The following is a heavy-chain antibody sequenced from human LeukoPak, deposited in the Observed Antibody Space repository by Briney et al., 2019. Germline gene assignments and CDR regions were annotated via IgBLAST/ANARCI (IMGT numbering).Heavy chain of an antibody. Sequence: ASVKVSCKASGYTFTSYGISWVRQAPGQGLEWMGWISAYNGNTNYAQKLQGRVTMTTDTSTSTAYMELRSLRSDDTAVYYCARDHYPMDRGVIGYWGQGTLVTVSS. J-gene: IGHJ4*02. CDR1: GYTFTSYG. CDR2: ISAYNGNT. D-gene: IGHD3-10*01. V-gene: IGHV1-18*01. CDR3: ARDHYPMDRGVIGY.